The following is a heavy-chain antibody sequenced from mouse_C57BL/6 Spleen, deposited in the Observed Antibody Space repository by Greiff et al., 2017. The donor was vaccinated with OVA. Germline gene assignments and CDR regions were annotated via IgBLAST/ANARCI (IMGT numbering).Heavy chain of an antibody. J-gene: IGHJ4*01. CDR1: GYTFTSYW. CDR2: IDPSDSET. D-gene: IGHD1-1*01. V-gene: IGHV1-52*01. CDR3: ARGGYGSTYYYAMDY. Sequence: QVQLKQSGAELVRPGSSVKLSCKASGYTFTSYWMHWVKQRPIQGLEWIGNIDPSDSETHYNQKFKDKATLTVDKSSSTAYMQLSSLTSEDSAVYYCARGGYGSTYYYAMDYWGQGTSVTVSS.